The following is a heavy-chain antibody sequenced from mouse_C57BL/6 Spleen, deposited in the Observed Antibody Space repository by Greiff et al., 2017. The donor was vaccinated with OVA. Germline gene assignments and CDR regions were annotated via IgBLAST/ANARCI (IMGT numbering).Heavy chain of an antibody. CDR2: IDPSDSET. CDR3: ARWAYDYEDYFDY. V-gene: IGHV1-52*01. D-gene: IGHD2-4*01. J-gene: IGHJ2*01. CDR1: GYTFTSYW. Sequence: QVQLQQPGAELVRPGSSVKLSCKASGYTFTSYWMHWVKQRPIQGLEWIGNIDPSDSETHYNQKFKDKATLTVDKSSSTAYMQLSSLTSEDSAVDYCARWAYDYEDYFDYWGQGTTLTVSS.